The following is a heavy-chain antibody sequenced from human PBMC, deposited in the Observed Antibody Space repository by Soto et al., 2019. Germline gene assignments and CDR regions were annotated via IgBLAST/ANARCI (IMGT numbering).Heavy chain of an antibody. CDR3: ARVNYDFWSGYRPSSRSIQMDV. CDR2: INHSGST. D-gene: IGHD3-3*01. Sequence: SETLSLTCAVYSGSFSGYYWSWIRQPPGKGLEWIGEINHSGSTNYNPSLKSRVTISVDTSKNQFSLKLSSVTAADTAVYYCARVNYDFWSGYRPSSRSIQMDVWGKGTTVTVSS. CDR1: SGSFSGYY. V-gene: IGHV4-34*01. J-gene: IGHJ6*04.